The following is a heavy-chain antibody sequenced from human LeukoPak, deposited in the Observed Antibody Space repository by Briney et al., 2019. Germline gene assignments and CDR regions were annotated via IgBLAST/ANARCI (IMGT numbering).Heavy chain of an antibody. CDR3: ARGGDSSGYYSSQGDY. CDR2: INPNSGGT. CDR1: GYTFTGYY. D-gene: IGHD3-22*01. V-gene: IGHV1-2*02. Sequence: ASVTVSFKASGYTFTGYYMHWVRQAPGQGLEWMGWINPNSGGTNYAQRFQGRVTMTRDTSISTAYIELNRLRSDDTAVYYCARGGDSSGYYSSQGDYWGQGTLVTVSS. J-gene: IGHJ4*02.